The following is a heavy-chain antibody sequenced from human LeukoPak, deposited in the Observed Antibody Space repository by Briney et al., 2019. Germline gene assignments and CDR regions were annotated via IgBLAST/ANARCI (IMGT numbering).Heavy chain of an antibody. CDR1: GGSISSYY. V-gene: IGHV4-4*07. J-gene: IGHJ4*02. CDR2: IYTSGST. Sequence: SETLSLTCTVSGGSISSYYWSWIRQPAGKGLEWIGRIYTSGSTNYNPSLKSRVTMSIDTSKNQFSLKLNSVTAADTAVYYCAREVPAATDFDYWGQGTLVTVSS. D-gene: IGHD2-2*01. CDR3: AREVPAATDFDY.